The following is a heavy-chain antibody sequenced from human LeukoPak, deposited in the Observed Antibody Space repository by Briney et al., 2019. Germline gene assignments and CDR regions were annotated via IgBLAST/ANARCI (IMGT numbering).Heavy chain of an antibody. CDR2: ISAYNGNT. J-gene: IGHJ4*02. CDR1: GYTFTSYG. CDR3: ARYQSLEMATGWRYFDY. D-gene: IGHD5-24*01. V-gene: IGHV1-18*01. Sequence: ASVKVSCKASGYTFTSYGISWVRQAPGQGLEWMGWISAYNGNTNYAQKLQGRVTMTTDTSTSTAYMELRSLRSDDAAVYYCARYQSLEMATGWRYFDYWGRGTLVTVSS.